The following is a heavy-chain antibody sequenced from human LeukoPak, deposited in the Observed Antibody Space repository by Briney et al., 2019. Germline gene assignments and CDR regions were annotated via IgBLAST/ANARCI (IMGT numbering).Heavy chain of an antibody. CDR3: ARQGPSNWYVDY. CDR2: IIPIFGTA. CDR1: GGTFSSYA. J-gene: IGHJ4*02. Sequence: GSSVKVSCKASGGTFSSYAISWVRQAPGQRLEWMGGIIPIFGTANYAQKFQGRVTITADEPTSTAYMELRSLRSDDTAVYYCARQGPSNWYVDYWGQGTLVTVSS. D-gene: IGHD6-13*01. V-gene: IGHV1-69*01.